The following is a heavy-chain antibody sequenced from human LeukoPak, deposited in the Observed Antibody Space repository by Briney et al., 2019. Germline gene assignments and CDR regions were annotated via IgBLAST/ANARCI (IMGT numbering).Heavy chain of an antibody. CDR2: IIPIFGTA. J-gene: IGHJ4*02. V-gene: IGHV1-69*13. CDR1: GGTFSSYA. D-gene: IGHD5-18*01. CDR3: ASPRSGYSYGY. Sequence: SVKVSCKASGGTFSSYAISWVRQAPGQGLEWMGGIIPIFGTANYAQKFQGRVTIAADESTSTAYMELSSLRSEDTAVYYCASPRSGYSYGYWGQGTLVTVSS.